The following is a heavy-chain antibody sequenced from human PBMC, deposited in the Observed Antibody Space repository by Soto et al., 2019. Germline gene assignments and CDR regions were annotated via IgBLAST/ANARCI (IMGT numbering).Heavy chain of an antibody. Sequence: QVQLVQSGAEVKKPGASVKVSCKASGYTFTSYAISWVRQAPGQGLEWMGWISAYNGNTNYAQKLQGRVTMTTDTPTSTADMWLRSPRSDDTAVSYCARDLPPVDSGGQGPRVTVSS. CDR2: ISAYNGNT. CDR1: GYTFTSYA. V-gene: IGHV1-18*01. CDR3: ARDLPPVDS. J-gene: IGHJ4*02.